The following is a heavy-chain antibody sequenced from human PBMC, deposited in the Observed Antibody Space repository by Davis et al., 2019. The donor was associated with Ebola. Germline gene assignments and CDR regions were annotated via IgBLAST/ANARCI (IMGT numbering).Heavy chain of an antibody. D-gene: IGHD6-13*01. CDR2: ISGSGGST. CDR3: AKVGIAGEFDY. Sequence: GESLKISCAASGFTFSSYAMRWVRQAPGKGLEWVSAISGSGGSTYYADSVKGRFTISRDNAKNSLYLQMNSLRAEDTALYYCAKVGIAGEFDYWGQGTLVTVSS. J-gene: IGHJ4*02. CDR1: GFTFSSYA. V-gene: IGHV3-23*01.